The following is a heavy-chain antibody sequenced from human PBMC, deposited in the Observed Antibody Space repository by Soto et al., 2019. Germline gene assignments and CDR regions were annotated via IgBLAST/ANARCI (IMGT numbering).Heavy chain of an antibody. CDR3: ARVLDVLRYFDWLPTPPYYMDV. CDR1: GGSSSSYY. CDR2: IYYSGST. V-gene: IGHV4-59*01. D-gene: IGHD3-9*01. Sequence: SETLSLTCTVSGGSSSSYYWSWIRQPPGKGLEWIGYIYYSGSTNYNPSLKSRVTISVDTSKNQFSLKLSSVTAADTAVYYCARVLDVLRYFDWLPTPPYYMDVWGKGTTVTVSS. J-gene: IGHJ6*03.